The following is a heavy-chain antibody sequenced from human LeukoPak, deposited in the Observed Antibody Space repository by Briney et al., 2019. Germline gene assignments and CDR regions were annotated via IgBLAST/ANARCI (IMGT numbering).Heavy chain of an antibody. Sequence: GGSLRLSCAASGLNFSSYWMPWVRQTPGKGLVYVSRIKSDGSYTRYADSVKGRFTISRDNAKNTLYLQMNSLRAEDSGVYYCARDLPYCGGDCYTFDHWGQGTLVTVSS. CDR3: ARDLPYCGGDCYTFDH. CDR1: GLNFSSYW. J-gene: IGHJ4*02. CDR2: IKSDGSYT. D-gene: IGHD2-21*02. V-gene: IGHV3-74*01.